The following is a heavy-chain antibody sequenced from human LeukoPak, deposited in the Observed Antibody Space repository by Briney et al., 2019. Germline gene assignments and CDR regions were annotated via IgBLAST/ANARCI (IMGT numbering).Heavy chain of an antibody. Sequence: GASVKVSCKASGYTFTSYGISWVRQAPGQGLEWMGWISAYNGNTHYAQKLQGRVTMTRDMSTNTVYMEVRSLRSEDTAVYYCARAPNGGLPGGFWGQGTLVTVSS. CDR3: ARAPNGGLPGGF. V-gene: IGHV1-18*01. CDR1: GYTFTSYG. CDR2: ISAYNGNT. J-gene: IGHJ4*02. D-gene: IGHD7-27*01.